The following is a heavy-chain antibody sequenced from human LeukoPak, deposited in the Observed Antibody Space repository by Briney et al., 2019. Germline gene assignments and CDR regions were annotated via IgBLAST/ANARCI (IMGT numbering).Heavy chain of an antibody. CDR2: ISYDGSNK. D-gene: IGHD1-1*01. CDR1: GFTFSSYA. J-gene: IGHJ4*02. CDR3: AREILEPGKTHEY. Sequence: GGSLRLSCAASGFTFSSYAMHWVRQAPGKGLEWVAVISYDGSNKYYADSVKGRFTISRDNAKNTLYLQMDSLRAEDTAMYYCAREILEPGKTHEYWGQGTLVTVSS. V-gene: IGHV3-30*04.